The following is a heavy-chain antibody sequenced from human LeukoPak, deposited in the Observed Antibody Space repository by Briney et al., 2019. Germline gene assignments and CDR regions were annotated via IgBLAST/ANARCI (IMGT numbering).Heavy chain of an antibody. Sequence: SETLSLTCAVYGGSFSGYYWDWIRQPPGKGLEWFGEINHSGSINYNPSLKSRVTISVDTSKNHFSLKLSSVTAADTAVYYCARHYGYSYGPDYWGQGTLVTVSS. CDR2: INHSGSI. CDR1: GGSFSGYY. V-gene: IGHV4-34*01. CDR3: ARHYGYSYGPDY. D-gene: IGHD5-18*01. J-gene: IGHJ4*02.